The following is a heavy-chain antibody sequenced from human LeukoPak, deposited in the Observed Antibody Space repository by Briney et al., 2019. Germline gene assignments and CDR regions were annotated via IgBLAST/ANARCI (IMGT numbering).Heavy chain of an antibody. CDR3: PRLREYIGYTTLPIQYYYYKMEV. Sequence: SETLSLTCTVSGGSISSSSYYWGWIRQPPGKGLEWIGSIYYSGSTYYNPSLKSRVTISVDTSKNQFSLKLSSVTAADTAVYYVPRLREYIGYTTLPIQYYYYKMEVWGKGTRFTAS. J-gene: IGHJ6*03. D-gene: IGHD5-12*01. CDR1: GGSISSSSYY. V-gene: IGHV4-39*01. CDR2: IYYSGST.